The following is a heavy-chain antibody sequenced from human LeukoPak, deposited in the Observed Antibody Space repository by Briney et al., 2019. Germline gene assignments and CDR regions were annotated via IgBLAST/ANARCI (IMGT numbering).Heavy chain of an antibody. Sequence: PVGSLRLSCAASGFTFSSYEMNWVRQAPGKGLEWVSYISTSGSTIYYADSVKGRFTISRDSAKNSLYLQMNSLRAEDTAVYYCARELVVAGAFDIWGQGTMVTVSS. CDR1: GFTFSSYE. CDR3: ARELVVAGAFDI. CDR2: ISTSGSTI. V-gene: IGHV3-48*03. D-gene: IGHD2-2*01. J-gene: IGHJ3*02.